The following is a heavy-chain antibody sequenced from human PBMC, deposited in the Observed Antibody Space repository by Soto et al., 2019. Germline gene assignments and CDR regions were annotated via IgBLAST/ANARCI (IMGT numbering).Heavy chain of an antibody. V-gene: IGHV1-2*04. Sequence: GASVKVSCKASGYTFTGYYMHWVRQAPGQGLEWMGWINPNSGGTNYAQKFQGWVTMTRDTSISTAYMELSRLRSDDTAVYYCARDLLPLITIFGVVTRTQYYGMDVWGQGTTVTV. CDR2: INPNSGGT. CDR3: ARDLLPLITIFGVVTRTQYYGMDV. J-gene: IGHJ6*02. D-gene: IGHD3-3*01. CDR1: GYTFTGYY.